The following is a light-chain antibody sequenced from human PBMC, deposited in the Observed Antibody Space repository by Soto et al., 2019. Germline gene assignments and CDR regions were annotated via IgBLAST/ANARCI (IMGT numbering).Light chain of an antibody. J-gene: IGKJ1*01. CDR1: QSVSSSD. Sequence: EIVLTQSPATLSLSPGVRATLSCGASQSVSSSDLAWYQQKPGLAPRLLLYDASSSATGIPDRFSGSGSGTDFTLTISRLEPEDFAVYYCQQYGSSRWTFGQGTKVESK. CDR3: QQYGSSRWT. CDR2: DAS. V-gene: IGKV3D-20*01.